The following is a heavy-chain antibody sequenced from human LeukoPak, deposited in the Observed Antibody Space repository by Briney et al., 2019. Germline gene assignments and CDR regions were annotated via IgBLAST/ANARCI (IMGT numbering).Heavy chain of an antibody. D-gene: IGHD4-17*01. CDR2: INPNSGGT. J-gene: IGHJ4*02. CDR3: ARAMDDDYGDYGRVFDY. V-gene: IGHV1-2*02. Sequence: ASVKVSCKASGYTFTGYYMHWVRHAPGQGLEWMGWINPNSGGTNYAQKFQGRVTMTRDTSISTAYMELSRLRSDDTAVYYCARAMDDDYGDYGRVFDYWGQGTLVTVSS. CDR1: GYTFTGYY.